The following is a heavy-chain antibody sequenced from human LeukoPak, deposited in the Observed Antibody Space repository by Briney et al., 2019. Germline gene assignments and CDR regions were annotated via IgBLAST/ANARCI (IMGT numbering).Heavy chain of an antibody. D-gene: IGHD3-9*01. CDR1: GGSISSYY. Sequence: SETLSLTCTVSGGSISSYYWSWIRQPPGKGLEWIGYIYYSGSTNYNPSPKSRVTISVDTSKNQFSLKLSSVTAADTAVYYCARGGDYDILTGYYGFDYWGQGTLVTVSS. CDR2: IYYSGST. CDR3: ARGGDYDILTGYYGFDY. J-gene: IGHJ4*02. V-gene: IGHV4-59*12.